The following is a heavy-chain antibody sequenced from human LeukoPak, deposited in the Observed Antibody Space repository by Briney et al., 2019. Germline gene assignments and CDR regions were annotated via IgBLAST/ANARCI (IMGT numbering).Heavy chain of an antibody. CDR1: GFTFDDYA. D-gene: IGHD6-13*01. J-gene: IGHJ4*02. Sequence: PGGSLRLSCAASGFTFDDYAMHWVRQAPGKGLEWVSGISWNSGSIGYADSVKGRFTISRDNAKNSLYLQMNSLRAEDTALYYCVKGKVYSSSWYGDYWGQGTLVTVSS. CDR2: ISWNSGSI. V-gene: IGHV3-9*01. CDR3: VKGKVYSSSWYGDY.